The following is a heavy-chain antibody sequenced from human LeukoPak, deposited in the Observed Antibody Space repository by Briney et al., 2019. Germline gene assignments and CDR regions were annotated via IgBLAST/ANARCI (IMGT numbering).Heavy chain of an antibody. V-gene: IGHV4-59*12. Sequence: SETLSLTCTVSGGSISSYYWSWIRQPPGKGLEWIGYIYDSGSTYYNPSLKSRVTISVDTSKNQFSLKLSSVTAADTAVYYCARAVSVAGTWSSLDYWGQGTLVTVSS. J-gene: IGHJ4*02. CDR2: IYDSGST. D-gene: IGHD6-19*01. CDR3: ARAVSVAGTWSSLDY. CDR1: GGSISSYY.